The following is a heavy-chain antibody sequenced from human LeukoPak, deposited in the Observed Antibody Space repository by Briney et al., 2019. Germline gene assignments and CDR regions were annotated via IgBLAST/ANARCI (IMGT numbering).Heavy chain of an antibody. CDR3: AREGAYYNGFDP. CDR1: GYTFSSYG. J-gene: IGHJ5*02. D-gene: IGHD3-16*01. CDR2: ISTNNGDT. V-gene: IGHV1-18*01. Sequence: ASVKVSCMASGYTFSSYGFIWVRQAPGQGLEWMGWISTNNGDTKYAQKLQGRVTLTTDTSTSTVYMDLRSLTSDDTAVYYCAREGAYYNGFDPWGQGTLVTVSS.